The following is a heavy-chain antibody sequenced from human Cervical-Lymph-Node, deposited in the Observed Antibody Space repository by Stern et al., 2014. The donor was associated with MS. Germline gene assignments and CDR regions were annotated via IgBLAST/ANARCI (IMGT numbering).Heavy chain of an antibody. CDR3: ARHVQGFDY. CDR1: GYSFTIYY. CDR2: IYRNVSDT. J-gene: IGHJ4*02. V-gene: IGHV5-51*01. Sequence: EVQLVESGAEVKKPGESLKISCKLSGYSFTIYYIAWVRQMPGKGLEWMGVIYRNVSDTTYSPSFQGQVTISADKSITTAYLQWSSLRASDTAMYYCARHVQGFDYWGQGTLVTVSS.